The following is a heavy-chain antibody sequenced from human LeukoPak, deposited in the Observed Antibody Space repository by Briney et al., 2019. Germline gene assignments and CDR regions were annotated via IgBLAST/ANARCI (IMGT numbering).Heavy chain of an antibody. J-gene: IGHJ5*02. CDR1: GYTFTGYY. CDR2: INPNSGGT. CDR3: ARVADYYDSGGLWHWFDP. D-gene: IGHD3-22*01. Sequence: ASVKVSCKASGYTFTGYYMHWVRQAPGQGLEWMGWINPNSGGTNYAQKFQGRVTMTRDTSISTAYMELSRLRSDDTAVYYCARVADYYDSGGLWHWFDPWGQGTLVTVSS. V-gene: IGHV1-2*02.